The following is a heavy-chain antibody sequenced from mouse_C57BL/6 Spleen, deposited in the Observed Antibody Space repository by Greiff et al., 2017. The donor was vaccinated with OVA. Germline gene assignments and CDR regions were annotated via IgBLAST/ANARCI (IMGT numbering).Heavy chain of an antibody. J-gene: IGHJ4*01. D-gene: IGHD2-1*01. Sequence: VQLQQPGAELVRPGSSVKLSCKASGYTFTSYWMDWVKQRPGQGLEWIGNIYPSDSETHYNQKFKDKATLTVDKSSSPAYMQLSSLTSEDSAVYYCARNIYYGNYDAMDYWGQGTSVTVSS. CDR1: GYTFTSYW. CDR3: ARNIYYGNYDAMDY. CDR2: IYPSDSET. V-gene: IGHV1-61*01.